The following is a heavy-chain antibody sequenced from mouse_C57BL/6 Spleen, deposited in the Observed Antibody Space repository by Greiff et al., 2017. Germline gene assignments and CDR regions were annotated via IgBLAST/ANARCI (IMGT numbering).Heavy chain of an antibody. D-gene: IGHD1-1*01. J-gene: IGHJ2*01. CDR3: ARLITTVVANYFDY. CDR1: GYTFTDYY. CDR2: INPNNGGT. V-gene: IGHV1-26*01. Sequence: EVQLQQSGPELVKPGASVKISCKASGYTFTDYYMNWVKQSHGKSLEWIGDINPNNGGTSYNQKFKGKATLTVDKSSSTAYMELRSLTSEDSAVYCCARLITTVVANYFDYWGQGTTLTVSS.